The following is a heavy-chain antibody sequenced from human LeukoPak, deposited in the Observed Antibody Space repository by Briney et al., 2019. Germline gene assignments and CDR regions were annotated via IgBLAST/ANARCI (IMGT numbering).Heavy chain of an antibody. CDR3: ARRYSGIFDP. CDR1: GGSISSYY. Sequence: SETLSLTCTVSGGSISSYYWSWIRQPPGKGLEWIGYIYYSGSTNYNPSLKSRVTISVDTSKDQFSLKLSSVTAADTAVYYCARRYSGIFDPWGQGTLVTVSS. J-gene: IGHJ5*02. CDR2: IYYSGST. V-gene: IGHV4-59*08. D-gene: IGHD1-26*01.